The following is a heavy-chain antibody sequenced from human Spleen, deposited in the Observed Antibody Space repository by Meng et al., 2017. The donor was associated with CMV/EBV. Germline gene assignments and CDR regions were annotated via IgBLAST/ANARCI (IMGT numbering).Heavy chain of an antibody. CDR2: IYYSGST. CDR3: ARDSELSSSWYYYGMDV. CDR1: GGSISSSSYY. V-gene: IGHV4-39*07. J-gene: IGHJ6*02. D-gene: IGHD6-13*01. Sequence: GSLRLSCTVSGGSISSSSYYWGWIRQPPGKGLEWIGNIYYSGSTYYNPSLKSRVTISVDTSKNQFSLKLSSVTAADTAVYYCARDSELSSSWYYYGMDVWGQGTTVTVSS.